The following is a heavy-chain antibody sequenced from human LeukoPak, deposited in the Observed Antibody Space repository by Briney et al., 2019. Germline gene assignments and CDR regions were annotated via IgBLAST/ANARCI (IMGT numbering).Heavy chain of an antibody. Sequence: GGSLRLSCAASGFTFSSYAMHWVRQAPGKGLEWVAFIRFDGSNKYYADSVKGRFTISRDNSKNTLYLQMNSLRAEDTAVYYCAKEATMNYYYYYMDVWGKGTTVTISS. CDR1: GFTFSSYA. CDR3: AKEATMNYYYYYMDV. CDR2: IRFDGSNK. D-gene: IGHD3-22*01. J-gene: IGHJ6*03. V-gene: IGHV3-30*02.